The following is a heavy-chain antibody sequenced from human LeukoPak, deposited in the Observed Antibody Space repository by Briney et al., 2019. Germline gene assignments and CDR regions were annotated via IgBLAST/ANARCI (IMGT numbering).Heavy chain of an antibody. V-gene: IGHV4-59*01. CDR2: IYYSGST. Sequence: SETLSLTCTVSGGSISSYYWSWIRQPPGKGLEWIGYIYYSGSTNYNPSLKSRVTISVDTSKNQFSLKLSSVTAADTAVYYCARGPKGYCSSTSCYAGTFDYWGQGTLVTVSS. J-gene: IGHJ4*02. D-gene: IGHD2-2*01. CDR3: ARGPKGYCSSTSCYAGTFDY. CDR1: GGSISSYY.